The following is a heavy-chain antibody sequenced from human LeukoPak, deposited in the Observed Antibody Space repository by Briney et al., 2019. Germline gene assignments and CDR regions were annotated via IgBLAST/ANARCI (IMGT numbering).Heavy chain of an antibody. V-gene: IGHV3-23*01. Sequence: GGSLRLSCAASGFTFSSYAMSWVRQAPGKGLEWVSAISGSGGSTYYADSVKGRFTISRDNSKNTLYLQMKSLRAEDTAVYYCAKGPYYDILTGYYLDYWGQGTLVTVSS. CDR3: AKGPYYDILTGYYLDY. CDR1: GFTFSSYA. CDR2: ISGSGGST. J-gene: IGHJ4*02. D-gene: IGHD3-9*01.